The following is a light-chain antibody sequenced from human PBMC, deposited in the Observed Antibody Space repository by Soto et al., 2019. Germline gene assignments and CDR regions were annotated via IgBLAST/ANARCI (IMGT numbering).Light chain of an antibody. V-gene: IGKV3-11*01. CDR1: QSVDKF. CDR2: DSS. J-gene: IGKJ5*01. CDR3: QQRKNWPPIT. Sequence: TLSCKPGSTSTLSCRASQSVDKFLAWYQQRPGQPPRLLISDSSNRATGVPVRFSGSGSGTVFTLTIGSLEPEDSAVYYCQQRKNWPPITFCQGTRLEI.